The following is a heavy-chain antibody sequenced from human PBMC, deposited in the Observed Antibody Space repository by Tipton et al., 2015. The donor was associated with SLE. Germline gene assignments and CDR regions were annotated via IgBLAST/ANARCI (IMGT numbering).Heavy chain of an antibody. D-gene: IGHD1-26*01. J-gene: IGHJ3*01. Sequence: SLRLSCAASGFTFDDYTMHWVRQAPGKGLEWISLISWHGGSTYYADSVKGRFTISRDISKHTVYLQMNNLRVEDTAVFYCARQKEGAPGAVDAWGQGTMVTVSS. CDR3: ARQKEGAPGAVDA. CDR2: ISWHGGST. CDR1: GFTFDDYT. V-gene: IGHV3-43*01.